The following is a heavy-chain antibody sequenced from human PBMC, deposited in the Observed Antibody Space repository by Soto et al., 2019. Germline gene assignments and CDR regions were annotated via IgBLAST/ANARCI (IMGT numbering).Heavy chain of an antibody. CDR1: GGTFSSYA. D-gene: IGHD6-6*01. Sequence: QVQLVQSGAEVKKPGSSVKVSCKASGGTFSSYAISWVRQAPGLGLEWMGGILPIFGTANYAQKFQGRVTISADKATSTAYMELSSLMSGDTSVYYCASTRGQSSRSSGYYYCGMDVWDQGTTGTVSS. J-gene: IGHJ6*02. CDR2: ILPIFGTA. CDR3: ASTRGQSSRSSGYYYCGMDV. V-gene: IGHV1-69*06.